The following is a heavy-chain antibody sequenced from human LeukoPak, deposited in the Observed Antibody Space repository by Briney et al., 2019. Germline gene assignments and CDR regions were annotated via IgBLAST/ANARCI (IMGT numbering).Heavy chain of an antibody. J-gene: IGHJ3*02. V-gene: IGHV3-30-3*01. CDR2: ISYDGSNK. CDR3: ARVSKGDAFDI. Sequence: GGSLRLSCAASGFTFDDYAMHWVRQAPGKGLEWVAVISYDGSNKYYADSVKGRFTISRDNSKNTLYLQMNSLRAEDTAVYYCARVSKGDAFDIWGQGTMVTVSS. CDR1: GFTFDDYA.